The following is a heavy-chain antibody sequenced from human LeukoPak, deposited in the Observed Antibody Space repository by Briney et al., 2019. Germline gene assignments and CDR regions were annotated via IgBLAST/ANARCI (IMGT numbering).Heavy chain of an antibody. D-gene: IGHD3-16*01. Sequence: PSETLSLTCTVSGGSISSGSYYWSWIRQPAGKGLEWIGRIYTSGSTNYNPSLKSRVTISVDTSKNQFSLKLSSVTAADTAVYYCARDPTFEPFDYWGQGTLVTVSS. CDR1: GGSISSGSYY. CDR2: IYTSGST. CDR3: ARDPTFEPFDY. J-gene: IGHJ4*02. V-gene: IGHV4-61*02.